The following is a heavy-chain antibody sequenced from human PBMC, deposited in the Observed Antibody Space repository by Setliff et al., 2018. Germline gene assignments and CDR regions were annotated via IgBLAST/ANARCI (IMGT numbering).Heavy chain of an antibody. Sequence: PSETLSLTCNVSGDSMNDNHWTRIRQPPGKGLEWIGYIYTSGGTNYNPSLKSRVTISVDMSKNQFSLKLSSVIAADTAVYYCARGVSSVSWTPRYWGRGILVTVSS. D-gene: IGHD6-19*01. V-gene: IGHV4-4*08. CDR1: GDSMNDNH. CDR3: ARGVSSVSWTPRY. CDR2: IYTSGGT. J-gene: IGHJ4*02.